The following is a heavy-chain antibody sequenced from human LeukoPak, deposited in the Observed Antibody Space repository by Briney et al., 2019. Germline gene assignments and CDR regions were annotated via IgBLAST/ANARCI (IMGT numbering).Heavy chain of an antibody. CDR1: GFTFSSYW. D-gene: IGHD2-15*01. CDR2: IKQDGSEK. Sequence: PGGSLRLSCAAFGFTFSSYWMSWVRQAPGKGLEWVANIKQDGSEKYYVDSVKGRFTISRDNAKNSLYLQMNSLRAEDTAVYYCARDRPDIVVVVAATLFDYWGQGTLVTVSS. J-gene: IGHJ4*02. CDR3: ARDRPDIVVVVAATLFDY. V-gene: IGHV3-7*01.